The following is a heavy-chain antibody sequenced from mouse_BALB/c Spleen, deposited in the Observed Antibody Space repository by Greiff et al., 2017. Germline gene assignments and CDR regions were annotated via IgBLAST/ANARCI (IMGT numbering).Heavy chain of an antibody. CDR2: IYPGDGDT. J-gene: IGHJ3*01. CDR3: AREGSSSGHFAY. V-gene: IGHV1-80*01. CDR1: GYAFSSYW. Sequence: QVQLQQSGAELVRPGSSVKISCKASGYAFSSYWMNWVKQRPGQGLVWIGQIYPGDGDTSYNGKFKGKATLTADTSSSTAYMQLISLTSGDSAVYFWAREGSSSGHFAYWGQGTLVTVSA. D-gene: IGHD3-1*01.